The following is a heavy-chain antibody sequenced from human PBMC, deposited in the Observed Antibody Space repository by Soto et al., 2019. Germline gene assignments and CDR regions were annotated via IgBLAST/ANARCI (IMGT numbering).Heavy chain of an antibody. J-gene: IGHJ4*02. CDR3: ANFFVDTASNSGWPWSFHY. D-gene: IGHD6-25*01. Sequence: EVQLLESGGGLVQPGRSLRLSCAASGFTFSNYAMSWVRQAPGQGLDWVSAISGSGGTTYYADSVKGRFTISRDNSKNTLFLQMHSLRAEDAAVYYCANFFVDTASNSGWPWSFHYCGQGTLVTVSS. CDR1: GFTFSNYA. V-gene: IGHV3-23*01. CDR2: ISGSGGTT.